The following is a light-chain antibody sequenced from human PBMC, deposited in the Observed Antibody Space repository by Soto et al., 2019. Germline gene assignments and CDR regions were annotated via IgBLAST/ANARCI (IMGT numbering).Light chain of an antibody. CDR2: GNS. CDR3: QSYDSSLSGPV. J-gene: IGLJ1*01. V-gene: IGLV1-40*01. Sequence: QSVLTQPPSVSGAPGQRVTISCTGSNSNIGAGYDVHWYQQLPGTAPKLLIYGNSNRPSGVPDRFSGSKSVTSASLAITGLQAEDEADYYCQSYDSSLSGPVFRSGT. CDR1: NSNIGAGYD.